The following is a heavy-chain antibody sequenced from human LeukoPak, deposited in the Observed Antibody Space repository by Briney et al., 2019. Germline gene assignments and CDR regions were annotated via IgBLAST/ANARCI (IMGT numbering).Heavy chain of an antibody. CDR1: GFTFSSYS. Sequence: GGSLRLSCAASGFTFSSYSMSWVRQAPGKGLEWVSAISDSGDSTYYADSVKGRFTISRDNSMNTLYLQMNSLRAEDTAVYYCAREIVRGYYLDYWGQGTLVTVSS. D-gene: IGHD3-10*01. V-gene: IGHV3-23*01. CDR2: ISDSGDST. CDR3: AREIVRGYYLDY. J-gene: IGHJ4*02.